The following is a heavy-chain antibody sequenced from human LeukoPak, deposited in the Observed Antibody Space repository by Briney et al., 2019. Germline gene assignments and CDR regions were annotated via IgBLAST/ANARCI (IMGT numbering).Heavy chain of an antibody. CDR1: GGSISSYY. CDR3: ARENLAAAGTRGGYYYYDYMDV. J-gene: IGHJ6*03. V-gene: IGHV4-4*07. Sequence: PSETLSLTCTVSGGSISSYYWSWIRQPAGKGLEWIGRIYTSGSTNYNPSLKSRVTMSVDTSKNQFSLKLSSVTAADTAVYYCARENLAAAGTRGGYYYYDYMDVWGKGTTVTVSS. CDR2: IYTSGST. D-gene: IGHD6-13*01.